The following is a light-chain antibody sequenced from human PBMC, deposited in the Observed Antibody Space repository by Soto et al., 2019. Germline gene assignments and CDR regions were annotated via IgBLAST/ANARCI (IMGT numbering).Light chain of an antibody. CDR1: QSVSSSY. V-gene: IGKV3-20*01. CDR2: GAS. CDR3: QQYGSSPRT. J-gene: IGKJ1*01. Sequence: EMVLTQSPGTLPLSPGEGATLSCRASQSVSSSYLAWYQQKPGQAPRLLIYGASSRATGIPDRFSGSGSGTDFTLTISRLEPEDFAVYYGQQYGSSPRTFGQGTKVEIK.